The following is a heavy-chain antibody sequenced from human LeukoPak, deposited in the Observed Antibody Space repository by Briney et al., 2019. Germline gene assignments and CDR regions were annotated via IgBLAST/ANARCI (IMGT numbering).Heavy chain of an antibody. D-gene: IGHD3-9*01. V-gene: IGHV4-30-2*01. CDR2: IYHSGST. CDR3: ARGPAYYDILNGMDV. CDR1: GGSISSGGYS. J-gene: IGHJ6*04. Sequence: SQTLSLTCAVSGGSISSGGYSWSWIRQPPGKGLEWVGYIYHSGSTYYNPSLKSRVTISVDTSKNQFSLKLSSVTAADTAVYYCARGPAYYDILNGMDVWGKGTTVTVSS.